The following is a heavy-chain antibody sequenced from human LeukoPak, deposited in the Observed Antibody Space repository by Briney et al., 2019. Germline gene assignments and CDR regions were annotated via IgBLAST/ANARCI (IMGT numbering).Heavy chain of an antibody. CDR1: GYLISNAYY. CDR3: ARQHDSYYYYYVDP. Sequence: SETLSLTCAVSGYLISNAYYWVWIRQPPGKGLEWIGSLYHPDTTYYNPSLKSRVTMSADTSRNQFSLKLSFVTAADTAVYYCARQHDSYYYYYVDPWGTGTTVTVSS. D-gene: IGHD6-13*01. V-gene: IGHV4-38-2*01. CDR2: LYHPDTT. J-gene: IGHJ6*03.